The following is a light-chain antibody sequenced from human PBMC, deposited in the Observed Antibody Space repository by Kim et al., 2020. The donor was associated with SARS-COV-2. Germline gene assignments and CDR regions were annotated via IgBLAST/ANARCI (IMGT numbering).Light chain of an antibody. CDR3: TSYTGSSTLVV. J-gene: IGLJ3*02. Sequence: QSITISCTGTSSDVGGYNFVSWYQQHPGKAPKLMIYDVSNRPSGVSARFSGSKSGNTASLTISGLQADDEADYYCTSYTGSSTLVVFGGGTQLTVL. V-gene: IGLV2-14*03. CDR1: SSDVGGYNF. CDR2: DVS.